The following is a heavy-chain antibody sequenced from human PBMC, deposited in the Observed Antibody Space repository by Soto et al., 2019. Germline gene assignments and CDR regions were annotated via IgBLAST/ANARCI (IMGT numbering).Heavy chain of an antibody. CDR1: GGSIRTYY. V-gene: IGHV4-4*07. CDR2: IYTSGTA. CDR3: ARAFDSGIWYRLDH. Sequence: PSETLSLTCTVSGGSIRTYYWSWIRQPAGKGLEWIGRIYTSGTANYSPSLKGRVIMAVDTAKNQLSLKVTSVTAADTAVYSCARAFDSGIWYRLDHWGQGTLVTVSS. J-gene: IGHJ4*02. D-gene: IGHD6-13*01.